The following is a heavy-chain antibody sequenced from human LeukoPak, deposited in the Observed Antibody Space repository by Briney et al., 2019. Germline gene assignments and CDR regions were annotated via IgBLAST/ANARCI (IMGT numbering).Heavy chain of an antibody. Sequence: ASVKVSCKASGYTFTDYYMHWVRQAPGQGLEWMGWINPNRDGTNYAQKFQGRVTMTRDTSTSTAYMELSRLRSDDTAVYYCATVSLRRAFDIWGQGTMVTVSS. J-gene: IGHJ3*02. V-gene: IGHV1-2*02. D-gene: IGHD4-17*01. CDR2: INPNRDGT. CDR1: GYTFTDYY. CDR3: ATVSLRRAFDI.